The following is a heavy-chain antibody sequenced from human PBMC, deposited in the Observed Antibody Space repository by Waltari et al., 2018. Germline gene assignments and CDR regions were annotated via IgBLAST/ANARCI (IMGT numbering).Heavy chain of an antibody. CDR2: IIPANGGT. D-gene: IGHD3-16*01. V-gene: IGHV1-46*04. CDR1: GYRFTDIY. Sequence: QVHLVQSGAEVKKPGASVKLSCMASGYRFTDIYIHWVRQAPGQGLEWIGRIIPANGGTIYAQRLQGRVTVTRDTSTSTVYMELNSLRSDDTAVYYCVTDGGHHDLDYWGQGTLVTVSS. J-gene: IGHJ4*02. CDR3: VTDGGHHDLDY.